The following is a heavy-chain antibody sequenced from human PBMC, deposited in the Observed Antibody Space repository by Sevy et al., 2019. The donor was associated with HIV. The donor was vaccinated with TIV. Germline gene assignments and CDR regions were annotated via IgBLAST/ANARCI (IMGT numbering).Heavy chain of an antibody. CDR3: ARDTTIFGVVIIPEYYFDY. J-gene: IGHJ4*02. CDR2: INPNSGGT. D-gene: IGHD3-3*01. Sequence: ASVKVSCKASGYTFTGYYMHWVRQAPGQGLEWMGWINPNSGGTNYAQKFQGRVTMTRDTSISTAYVELSRLRSDDTAVYYCARDTTIFGVVIIPEYYFDYWGQGTLVTVSS. V-gene: IGHV1-2*02. CDR1: GYTFTGYY.